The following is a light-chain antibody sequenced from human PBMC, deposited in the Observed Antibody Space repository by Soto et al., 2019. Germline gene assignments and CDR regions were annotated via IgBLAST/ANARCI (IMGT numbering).Light chain of an antibody. CDR1: QSVSGW. CDR2: DAS. Sequence: DIQMAQSPCTLSASLADAVTVTCLASQSVSGWLAWYQQKPGEAPKLLIYDASALPRGVPSRFSGSGSGTEFTLTISSLQPDDFATYYCQQYNSYSPWTFGQGTKVDIK. J-gene: IGKJ1*01. CDR3: QQYNSYSPWT. V-gene: IGKV1-5*01.